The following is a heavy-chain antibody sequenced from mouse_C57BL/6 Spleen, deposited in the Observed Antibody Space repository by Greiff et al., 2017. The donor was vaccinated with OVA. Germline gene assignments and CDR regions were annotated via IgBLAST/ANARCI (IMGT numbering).Heavy chain of an antibody. CDR1: GYSFTGYY. Sequence: DVQLQESGPELVKPGASVKISCKASGYSFTGYYMNWVKQSPEKSLEWIGEINPSTGGTTYNQKFKAKATLTVDKSSSTAYMQLKSLTSEDSAVYYCARSDTTVVDFDYWGQGTTLTVSS. V-gene: IGHV1-42*01. CDR2: INPSTGGT. D-gene: IGHD1-1*01. J-gene: IGHJ2*01. CDR3: ARSDTTVVDFDY.